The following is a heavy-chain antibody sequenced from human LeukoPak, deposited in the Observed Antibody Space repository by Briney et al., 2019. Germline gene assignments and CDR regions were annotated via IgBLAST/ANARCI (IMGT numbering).Heavy chain of an antibody. V-gene: IGHV3-21*03. Sequence: GGSLRLSCAASGFSFGAYSMNWVRQAPGKGLEWVSSISSRSSNIYYADSMKGRFTISRDNAKNSLYLQMNSLRDEDTAVYYCARLWGYCSGGSCYSTPYWGQGTLVTVSS. CDR1: GFSFGAYS. J-gene: IGHJ4*02. CDR3: ARLWGYCSGGSCYSTPY. D-gene: IGHD2-15*01. CDR2: ISSRSSNI.